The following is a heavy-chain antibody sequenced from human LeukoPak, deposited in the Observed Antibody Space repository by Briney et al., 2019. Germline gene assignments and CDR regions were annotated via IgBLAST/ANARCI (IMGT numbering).Heavy chain of an antibody. Sequence: GASVKVSCKASGYTFTGYYMHWVRQAPGQGLEWMGWINPNSGGTNYAQKFQGRVTMTRDTSISTAYMELSRLRSDDTAVYYCARDGSGSYFRNYMDVWGKGTPVTVSS. CDR1: GYTFTGYY. CDR3: ARDGSGSYFRNYMDV. CDR2: INPNSGGT. D-gene: IGHD3-10*01. V-gene: IGHV1-2*02. J-gene: IGHJ6*03.